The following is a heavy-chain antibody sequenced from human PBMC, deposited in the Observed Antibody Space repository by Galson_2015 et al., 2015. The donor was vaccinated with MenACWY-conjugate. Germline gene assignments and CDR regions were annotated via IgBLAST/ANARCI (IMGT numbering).Heavy chain of an antibody. D-gene: IGHD1-26*01. CDR3: AKLTSGSYYVSWFDP. V-gene: IGHV3-48*01. CDR1: GFTFSSYS. Sequence: SLRLSCAASGFTFSSYSMNWVRQAPGKGLEWVSYISSSSSTIYYADSVKGRFTISRDNAKNSLYLQMNSLRAEDTAVYYCAKLTSGSYYVSWFDPWGQGTLVTVSS. J-gene: IGHJ5*02. CDR2: ISSSSSTI.